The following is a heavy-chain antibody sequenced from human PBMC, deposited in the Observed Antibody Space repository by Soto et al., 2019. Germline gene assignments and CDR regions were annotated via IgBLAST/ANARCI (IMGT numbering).Heavy chain of an antibody. D-gene: IGHD6-6*01. CDR2: IIPIFGTA. V-gene: IGHV1-69*13. Sequence: SVKVSCKASGGTFSSYAISWVRQAPGQGLEWMGGIIPIFGTANYAQKFQGRVTITADESTSTAYMELSSLRSEDTAVYYCARDSWGIAARPNYYYYGMDVWGQGTTVTV. CDR3: ARDSWGIAARPNYYYYGMDV. J-gene: IGHJ6*02. CDR1: GGTFSSYA.